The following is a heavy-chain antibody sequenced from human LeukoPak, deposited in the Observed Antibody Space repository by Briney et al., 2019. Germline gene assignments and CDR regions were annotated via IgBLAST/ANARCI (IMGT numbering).Heavy chain of an antibody. CDR3: ARGLGIPVPGNGPHLGY. V-gene: IGHV4-34*01. J-gene: IGHJ4*02. CDR1: GGSFRGYH. Sequence: SETLSLTCAVYGGSFRGYHWNWIRQPPEKGLEWIGEISHSGSTNYNPSLKSRVTISVDTSKNELSLRLTSVTAADTAVYYCARGLGIPVPGNGPHLGYWGQGTLVTVSS. D-gene: IGHD6-19*01. CDR2: ISHSGST.